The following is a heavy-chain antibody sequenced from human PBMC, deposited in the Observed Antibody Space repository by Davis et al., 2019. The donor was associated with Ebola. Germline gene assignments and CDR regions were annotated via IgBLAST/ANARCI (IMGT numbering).Heavy chain of an antibody. V-gene: IGHV3-23*01. CDR2: IGTGHDT. Sequence: GESLKISCAASGFIFSNCAMYWVRQAPGKGLEWVSIIGTGHDTYYADSVKGRFTISRDNSKNTVYMQMHNLRAEDAAVYYCAPREVGLHNLYWGEGTLVSVSS. CDR3: APREVGLHNLY. CDR1: GFIFSNCA. D-gene: IGHD1-26*01. J-gene: IGHJ4*02.